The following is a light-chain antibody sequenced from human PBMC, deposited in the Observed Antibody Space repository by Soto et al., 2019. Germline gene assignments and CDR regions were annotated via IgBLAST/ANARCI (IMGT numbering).Light chain of an antibody. CDR1: QSVSSN. V-gene: IGKV3-15*01. J-gene: IGKJ1*01. CDR3: QQYNNWWT. Sequence: EIVMTQSPATLSVSPGERATLSCRASQSVSSNFAWYQQKPGQAPRLLIYGASTRATAIPARVSGSGSGTEFTLTISSLQSEDFAVYYCQQYNNWWTFGQGTKVEIK. CDR2: GAS.